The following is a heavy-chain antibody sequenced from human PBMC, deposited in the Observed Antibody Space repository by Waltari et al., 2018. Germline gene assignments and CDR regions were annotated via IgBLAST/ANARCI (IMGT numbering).Heavy chain of an antibody. J-gene: IGHJ3*02. CDR2: IDWNGGRT. CDR3: ARVSRKTTATMVAAFDI. V-gene: IGHV3-20*01. CDR1: GFLFNTYG. D-gene: IGHD4-17*01. Sequence: EVQLVESGGGVVRPGGSLRLSCAASGFLFNTYGLRWVRQVPGKGLEWVSGIDWNGGRTGYADSVEGRFTISRDNAKDSLLLQMNTLRAEDTALYHCARVSRKTTATMVAAFDIWGQGTMVTVSS.